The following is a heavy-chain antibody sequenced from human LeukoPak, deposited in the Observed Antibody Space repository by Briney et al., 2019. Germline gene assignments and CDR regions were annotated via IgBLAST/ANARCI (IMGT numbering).Heavy chain of an antibody. Sequence: SETLSLTCTVSGGSISSYYWSWIRQPPGKGLEWIGYIYYSGSTNYNPSLKSRVTISVDTSKNQFSLKLSSVTAADTAVYYCARTSPGYSSGWEAFDIWGQGTMVTVSS. J-gene: IGHJ3*02. V-gene: IGHV4-59*08. CDR3: ARTSPGYSSGWEAFDI. CDR2: IYYSGST. CDR1: GGSISSYY. D-gene: IGHD6-19*01.